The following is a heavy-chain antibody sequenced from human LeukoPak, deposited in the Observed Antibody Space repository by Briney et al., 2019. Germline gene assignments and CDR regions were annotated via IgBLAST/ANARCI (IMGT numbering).Heavy chain of an antibody. J-gene: IGHJ4*02. CDR2: IFHSGTA. V-gene: IGHV4-59*01. CDR3: ARKVYSFDVFDY. CDR1: GGSIGSYY. Sequence: SETLSLTCTVSGGSIGSYYWSWIRQPPGKALEWIGYIFHSGTANYHPSLKSRVTISIDTSENQFSLKLSSVTAADTAVYYCARKVYSFDVFDYWGQGTLVTVSS. D-gene: IGHD2-15*01.